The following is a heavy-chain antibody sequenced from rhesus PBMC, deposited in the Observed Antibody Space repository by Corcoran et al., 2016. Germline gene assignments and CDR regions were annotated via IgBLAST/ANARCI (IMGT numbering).Heavy chain of an antibody. V-gene: IGHV3S42*01. J-gene: IGHJ4*01. D-gene: IGHD2-39*01. CDR1: GFTFSRYW. CDR2: INSGGVNK. Sequence: EVQLVESGGGLAKPGGSLRLSCAASGFTFSRYWMNGVRQTQGKGLEWISSINSGGVNKYYADSVKGRFTISRDNSKNTLSLQMNSLRAEDTAVYYWAKEATRAFDYWGQGVLVTVSS. CDR3: AKEATRAFDY.